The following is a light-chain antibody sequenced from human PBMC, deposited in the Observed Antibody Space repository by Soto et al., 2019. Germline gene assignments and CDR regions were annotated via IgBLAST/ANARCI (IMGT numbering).Light chain of an antibody. J-gene: IGLJ1*01. Sequence: QSVLTQPASVSGSPGQSITISCTGTSSDVGNYKFVSWYQQHPGKAPKLMIYEGSKRPSGVSNRFSGSKSGNTASLTISGLQAEDEADYFCCSYAGGSNVFGTGTKVTVL. CDR3: CSYAGGSNV. CDR2: EGS. V-gene: IGLV2-23*03. CDR1: SSDVGNYKF.